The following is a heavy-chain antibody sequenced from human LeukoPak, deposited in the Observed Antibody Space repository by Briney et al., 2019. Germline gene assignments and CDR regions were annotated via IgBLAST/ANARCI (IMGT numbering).Heavy chain of an antibody. Sequence: GGSLRLSCAASGFIFSDYYMTWIRQAPGKGLEWVSTIKGTGLTTYYADSVKGRFTISRDNAMNSLYLQMNSLRGEDTAAYYCARRDGYNTFYFEYWGQGTLVTVSS. CDR2: IKGTGLTT. D-gene: IGHD5-24*01. V-gene: IGHV3-11*04. CDR1: GFIFSDYY. CDR3: ARRDGYNTFYFEY. J-gene: IGHJ4*02.